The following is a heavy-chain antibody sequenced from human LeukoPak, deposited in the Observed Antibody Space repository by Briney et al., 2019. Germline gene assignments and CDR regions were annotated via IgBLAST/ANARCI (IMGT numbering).Heavy chain of an antibody. D-gene: IGHD2-15*01. J-gene: IGHJ4*02. V-gene: IGHV4-39*01. CDR2: IYYTGNT. CDR1: GVSISSSNSY. CDR3: ASNPPPVCSGGSCYSGER. Sequence: SETLSLTCTVSGVSISSSNSYWGWIRQPPGKGLEWIGSIYYTGNTYYNASLKSQVSISIDTSKNQFSLKLTSVTAADTSVYYCASNPPPVCSGGSCYSGERWGQGTLVTVSS.